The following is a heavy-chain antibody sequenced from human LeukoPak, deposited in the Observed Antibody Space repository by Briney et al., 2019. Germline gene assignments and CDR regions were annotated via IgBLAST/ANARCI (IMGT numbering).Heavy chain of an antibody. V-gene: IGHV4-39*02. CDR3: AREYYCSGGSCYSGMIVY. J-gene: IGHJ4*02. CDR2: IYYSGST. CDR1: GGSISSSSYY. D-gene: IGHD2-15*01. Sequence: SETLSLTCTVSGGSISSSSYYWGWIRQPPGKGLEWIGSIYYSGSTYYNPSLKSRVTISVDTSKNQFSLKLSSVTAADTAVYYCAREYYCSGGSCYSGMIVYWGQGTLVTVSS.